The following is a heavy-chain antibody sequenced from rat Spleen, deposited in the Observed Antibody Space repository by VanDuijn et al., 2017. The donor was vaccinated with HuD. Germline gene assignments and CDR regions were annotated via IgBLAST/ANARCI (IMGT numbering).Heavy chain of an antibody. CDR3: ARQDNYVGFAY. V-gene: IGHV3-3*01. D-gene: IGHD1-10*01. CDR1: GYSITSNY. J-gene: IGHJ3*01. Sequence: EVQLQESGPGLVKPSQSLSLTCSVTGYSITSNYWGWIRKFPGNKMEWMGYINSAGSTIYNPSLNSRISITRDTSKNQFFLQVNSVTTEDTATYYCARQDNYVGFAYWGQGTLVTVSS. CDR2: INSAGST.